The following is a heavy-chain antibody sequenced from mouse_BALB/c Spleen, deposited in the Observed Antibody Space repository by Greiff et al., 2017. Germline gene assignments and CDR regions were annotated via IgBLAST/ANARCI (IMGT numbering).Heavy chain of an antibody. CDR1: GFTFSSYA. CDR2: ISSGGSYT. D-gene: IGHD2-2*01. CDR3: ARHGVTTGYYAMDY. V-gene: IGHV5-9-3*01. J-gene: IGHJ4*01. Sequence: EVQGVESGGGLVKPGGSLKLSCAASGFTFSSYAMSWVRQTPEKRLEWVATISSGGSYTYYPDSVKGRFTISRDNAKNTLYLQMSSLRSEDTAMYYCARHGVTTGYYAMDYWGQGTSVTVSS.